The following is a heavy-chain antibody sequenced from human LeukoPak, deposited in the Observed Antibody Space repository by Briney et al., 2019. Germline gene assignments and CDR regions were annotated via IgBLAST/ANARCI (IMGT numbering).Heavy chain of an antibody. CDR1: GFTFSSYG. V-gene: IGHV3-33*01. J-gene: IGHJ3*02. CDR3: AREGRSGAFDI. Sequence: PGGSLRLSCAASGFTFSSYGIHWVRQAPGKGLEWVAVIWYDGSNKYYADSVKGRFTISRDNSKNTLYLQMNSLRAEDTAVYYCAREGRSGAFDIWGQGTMVTVSS. CDR2: IWYDGSNK.